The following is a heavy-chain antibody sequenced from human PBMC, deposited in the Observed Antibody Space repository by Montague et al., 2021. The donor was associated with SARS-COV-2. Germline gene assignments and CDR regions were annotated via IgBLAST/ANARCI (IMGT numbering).Heavy chain of an antibody. D-gene: IGHD1-14*01. CDR2: TYYRSKWYN. CDR1: GDSVSSNIAA. Sequence: CAISGDSVSSNIAAWNWIRQSPSRGLEWLGRTYYRSKWYNDYAVSVRGRITISSDTSKNQFSLQLNSVTPEDTAVYYCTQERGPGRTTWHYFDYWGQGTLVTVSS. CDR3: TQERGPGRTTWHYFDY. V-gene: IGHV6-1*01. J-gene: IGHJ4*02.